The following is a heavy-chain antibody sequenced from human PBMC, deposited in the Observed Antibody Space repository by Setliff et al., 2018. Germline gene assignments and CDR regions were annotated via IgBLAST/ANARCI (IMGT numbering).Heavy chain of an antibody. J-gene: IGHJ5*02. V-gene: IGHV4-59*11. CDR2: LSHSGSS. Sequence: SETLSLTCTVSGASINNHFWSWIRQPPGKGLEWIGYLSHSGSSNYNPSLKSRVTMLVDTSKNQFSLKLSSVTAADTAVYYCAKVITVFGVVIIENWFDPWGQGTLVPVSS. CDR1: GASINNHF. D-gene: IGHD3-3*01. CDR3: AKVITVFGVVIIENWFDP.